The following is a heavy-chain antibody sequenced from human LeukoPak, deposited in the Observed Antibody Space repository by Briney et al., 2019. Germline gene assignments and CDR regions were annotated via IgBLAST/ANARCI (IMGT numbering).Heavy chain of an antibody. CDR2: IYHTGTT. V-gene: IGHV4-38-2*02. D-gene: IGHD2-8*01. CDR3: ASGPEMVYITHAAFDF. Sequence: PSETLSLTCSVSGYSISTGNYWGWIRQPPGKGLEWIGSIYHTGTTSYNPSLKSRVTISVDTSKNQFSLKLRSVTAADTAVFFCASGPEMVYITHAAFDFWGQGTRVTVSS. J-gene: IGHJ3*01. CDR1: GYSISTGNY.